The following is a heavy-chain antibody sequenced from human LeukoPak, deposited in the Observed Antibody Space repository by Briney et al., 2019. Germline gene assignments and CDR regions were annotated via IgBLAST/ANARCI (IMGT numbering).Heavy chain of an antibody. D-gene: IGHD6-19*01. J-gene: IGHJ5*02. CDR1: GFTFSSYA. CDR2: ISGSGGST. CDR3: AKDGYSGGTNWFDP. V-gene: IGHV3-23*01. Sequence: GGSLRLSCAASGFTFSSYAMSWVRQAPGKGLEWVSAISGSGGSTYYADSVKGRFTIPRDNSKNTLYLQMNSLRAEDTAVYYCAKDGYSGGTNWFDPWGQGTLVTVSS.